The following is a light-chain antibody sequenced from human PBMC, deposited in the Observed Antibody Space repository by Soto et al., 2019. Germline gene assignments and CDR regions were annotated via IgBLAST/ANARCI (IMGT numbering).Light chain of an antibody. CDR2: GVS. CDR1: QSVSTKY. V-gene: IGKV3-20*01. J-gene: IGKJ3*01. Sequence: EIGLTQSPGTLSLSPGERATLSCRAIQSVSTKYLAWYQQKPGQAPSLLIHGVSIRATGIPDRFSGSGSGTDFILTISRLQPEDVAVYYCQQFGTSPLVTFGPGTKVDIK. CDR3: QQFGTSPLVT.